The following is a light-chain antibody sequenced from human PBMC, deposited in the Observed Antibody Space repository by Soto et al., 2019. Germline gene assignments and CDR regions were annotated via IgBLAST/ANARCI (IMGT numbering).Light chain of an antibody. V-gene: IGLV2-14*01. CDR3: FSFTSTSTHV. J-gene: IGLJ1*01. CDR2: EVN. Sequence: QSALTQPASLSGSPGQSITISCTGTSSDIGAYDYVSWFQQHPGKAPKLMISEVNNRPSGVSNRFSGPKSGNTAYLTISGLQVEHEADYFCFSFTSTSTHVFGNGTKVTVL. CDR1: SSDIGAYDY.